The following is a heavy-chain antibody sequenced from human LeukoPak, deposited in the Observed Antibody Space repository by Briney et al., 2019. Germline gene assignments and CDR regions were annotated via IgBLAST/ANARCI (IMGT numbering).Heavy chain of an antibody. CDR2: IYYSGST. CDR1: GGSISSYY. Sequence: SETLSLTCTVSGGSISSYYWSWIRQPPGKGLEWIGYIYYSGSTNYNPSLKSRVTISVATSKNQFSLKLRSVTAADTAVYYCAGTRDCYNSGYDYWGQGTLVTVSS. CDR3: AGTRDCYNSGYDY. V-gene: IGHV4-59*01. D-gene: IGHD5-24*01. J-gene: IGHJ4*02.